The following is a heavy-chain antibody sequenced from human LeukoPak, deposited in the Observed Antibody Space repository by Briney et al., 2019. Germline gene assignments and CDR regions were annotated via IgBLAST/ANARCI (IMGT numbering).Heavy chain of an antibody. J-gene: IGHJ6*02. V-gene: IGHV3-30*04. D-gene: IGHD3-9*01. Sequence: GGSLRLSCAASGFTFSSYAMHWVRQAPGKGLGWVAVISYDGSNKYYADSVKGRFTISRDNSKNTLYLQMNSLRAEDTAVYYCARGDYDILTGYLKYGMDVWGQGTTVTVSS. CDR2: ISYDGSNK. CDR1: GFTFSSYA. CDR3: ARGDYDILTGYLKYGMDV.